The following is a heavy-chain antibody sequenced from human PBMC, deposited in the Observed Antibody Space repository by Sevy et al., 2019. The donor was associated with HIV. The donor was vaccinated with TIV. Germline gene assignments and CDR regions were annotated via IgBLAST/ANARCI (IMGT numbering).Heavy chain of an antibody. V-gene: IGHV3-33*01. CDR1: GFTFSNYG. CDR3: ARGGDFNDRSAKRDFDY. CDR2: IWNDGSNK. Sequence: GGSLRLSCAASGFTFSNYGMHWVRQAPGNGLEWVAVIWNDGSNKYYADSLKGRFTISRDNSKNTLYLQMNSLRVEDTAVYFCARGGDFNDRSAKRDFDYWGQGTLVTVSS. D-gene: IGHD3-22*01. J-gene: IGHJ4*02.